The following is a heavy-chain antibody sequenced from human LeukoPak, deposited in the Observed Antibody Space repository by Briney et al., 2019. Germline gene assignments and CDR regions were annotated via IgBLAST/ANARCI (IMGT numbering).Heavy chain of an antibody. CDR1: GFTFSNYC. D-gene: IGHD1-7*01. J-gene: IGHJ4*02. CDR2: IRLRSNTI. V-gene: IGHV3-48*04. Sequence: GGSLRLSCVASGFTFSNYCMNWVRQAPGKGLEWVSYIRLRSNTIYYAESVKGRFTTSRDNAKNSLYLQMNSLRAEDTAVYYCSTSTGRTTNFGYWGQGTLVTVSS. CDR3: STSTGRTTNFGY.